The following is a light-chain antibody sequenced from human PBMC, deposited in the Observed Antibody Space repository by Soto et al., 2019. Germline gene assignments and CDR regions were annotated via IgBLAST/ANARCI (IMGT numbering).Light chain of an antibody. CDR2: AAS. CDR3: QKYNSAPQT. V-gene: IGKV1-27*01. CDR1: QGISNY. Sequence: DIHMTQSPSSLSASVGDRVTITCRASQGISNYLAWYQQKPGKVPKLLIYAASTLQSGVPSRFSGSGSGTDFTLTISSLQPADVATYYCQKYNSAPQTFGQGTKVEIK. J-gene: IGKJ1*01.